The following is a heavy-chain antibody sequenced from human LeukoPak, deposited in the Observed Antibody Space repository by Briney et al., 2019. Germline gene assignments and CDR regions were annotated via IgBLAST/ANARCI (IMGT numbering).Heavy chain of an antibody. CDR2: ISAYNGNT. V-gene: IGHV1-18*04. CDR3: ARRGRGVASGYDY. Sequence: ASVKVSCKASGYTFTNYYIHWVRQAPGQGLEWMGRISAYNGNTNYAQKLQGRVTMTTDTSTSTAYMELRSLRFDDTAVYYCARRGRGVASGYDYWGQGTLVTVSS. CDR1: GYTFTNYY. D-gene: IGHD3-3*01. J-gene: IGHJ4*02.